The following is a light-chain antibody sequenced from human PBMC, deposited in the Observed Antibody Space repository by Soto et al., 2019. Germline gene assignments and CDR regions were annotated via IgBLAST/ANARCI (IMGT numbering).Light chain of an antibody. CDR3: QQSKRYSYT. CDR2: DAS. V-gene: IGKV1-5*01. Sequence: DIQMTQSPSILSASVGDRAAITCRASEGISNWLAWYQQKPGKAPKVLIYDASRLQSGVPERSSGSGSGTEFTLSISCLQAADIATYYCQQSKRYSYTFGQGTNLEI. J-gene: IGKJ2*01. CDR1: EGISNW.